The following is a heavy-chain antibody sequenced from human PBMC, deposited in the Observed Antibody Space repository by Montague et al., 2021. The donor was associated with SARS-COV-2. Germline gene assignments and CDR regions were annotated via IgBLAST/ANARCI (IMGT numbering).Heavy chain of an antibody. Sequence: TLSLTCTVSGGSISSGSYSWSWLPQGPGKGLVWIGNIYYSGSAYSSPSLRSRATLSVDTSKNQFSLNLSSVTAADTAVYYCARVDAASGTPYCDYWGQGTLVTVSS. CDR1: GGSISSGSYS. V-gene: IGHV4-31*03. CDR3: ARVDAASGTPYCDY. D-gene: IGHD6-13*01. CDR2: IYYSGSA. J-gene: IGHJ4*02.